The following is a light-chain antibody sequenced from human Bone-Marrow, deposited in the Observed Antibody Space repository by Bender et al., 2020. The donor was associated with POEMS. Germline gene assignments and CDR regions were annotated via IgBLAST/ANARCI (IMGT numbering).Light chain of an antibody. CDR1: SSDIGGYTY. Sequence: QSALTQPASVSASPGQSITISCTGTSSDIGGYTYVSWYQQHPGKAPKLMIYDVSSRPSGVSNRFSGSKSGTSASLAITGLQAEDEGDYYCQSYDNSLGGWVFGGGTKLTVL. CDR2: DVS. V-gene: IGLV2-14*01. J-gene: IGLJ3*02. CDR3: QSYDNSLGGWV.